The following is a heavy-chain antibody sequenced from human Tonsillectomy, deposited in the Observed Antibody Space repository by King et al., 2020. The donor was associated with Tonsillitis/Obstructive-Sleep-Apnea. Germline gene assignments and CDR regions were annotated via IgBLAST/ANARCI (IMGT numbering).Heavy chain of an antibody. D-gene: IGHD4-17*01. V-gene: IGHV4-34*01. J-gene: IGHJ6*03. CDR1: GGSFSGYY. CDR3: GTNAGDNYYYRDV. Sequence: VQLQQWGAGLLKPSETLSLTCGVYGGSFSGYYWSWIRQPPGKGLEWIGEINHSGSTDYNSSLKSRVTISRDTSKNQFSLRLTSVTAADTAVYYCGTNAGDNYYYRDVWGKRTTVTVSS. CDR2: INHSGST.